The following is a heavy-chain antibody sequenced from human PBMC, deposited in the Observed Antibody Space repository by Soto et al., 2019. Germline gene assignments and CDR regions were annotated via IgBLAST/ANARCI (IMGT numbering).Heavy chain of an antibody. CDR3: ARDHLPYQMLSWFDP. CDR1: GGSFSGYY. V-gene: IGHV4-34*01. CDR2: INHSGST. Sequence: SETLSLTCAVYGGSFSGYYWSWIRQPPGKGLEWIGDINHSGSTKYNPSLKSRVTISVDTSKNQFSLKLSSVTAADTAVYYCARDHLPYQMLSWFDPWGQGTLVTVSS. D-gene: IGHD2-2*01. J-gene: IGHJ5*02.